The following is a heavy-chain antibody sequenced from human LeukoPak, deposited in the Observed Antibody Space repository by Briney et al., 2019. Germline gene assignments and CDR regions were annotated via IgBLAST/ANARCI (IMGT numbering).Heavy chain of an antibody. CDR1: GFTFNMFW. D-gene: IGHD2-15*01. Sequence: GGSLRLSCAASGFTFNMFWMTWVRQAPGKGLEWVANIKQDGSEENYGDSVKGRFTISRDNAKNSLYLQMNSLRAEDTAVYYCARDGYCSGGSCYGYYFDYWGQGTLVTVSS. J-gene: IGHJ4*02. CDR2: IKQDGSEE. CDR3: ARDGYCSGGSCYGYYFDY. V-gene: IGHV3-7*03.